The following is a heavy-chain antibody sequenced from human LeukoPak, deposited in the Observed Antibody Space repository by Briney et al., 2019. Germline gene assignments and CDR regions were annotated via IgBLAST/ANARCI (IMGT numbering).Heavy chain of an antibody. CDR1: GGSFSGYY. Sequence: SETLSLTCAVYGGSFSGYYWSWIRQPPGKGLEWIGEINHSGSTNYNPSLKSRVTISVDTSKNQFFLKLSSVTAADTAVYYCAARSQWELDYWGQGTLVTVSS. V-gene: IGHV4-34*01. J-gene: IGHJ4*02. CDR3: AARSQWELDY. CDR2: INHSGST. D-gene: IGHD1-26*01.